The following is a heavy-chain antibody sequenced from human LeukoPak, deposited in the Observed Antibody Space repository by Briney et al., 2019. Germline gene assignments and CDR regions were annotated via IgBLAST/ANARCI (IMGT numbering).Heavy chain of an antibody. D-gene: IGHD1-26*01. CDR1: GFTFSSYE. CDR2: ISSSGSTI. Sequence: LGGSLRLSCAASGFTFSSYEMNWVRQAPGKGLEWVSYISSSGSTIYYADSVKGRFTISRDNAKNSLYLQMNSLRAEDTTVYYCARETSGSYRDPFDYWGQGTLVTVSS. V-gene: IGHV3-48*03. CDR3: ARETSGSYRDPFDY. J-gene: IGHJ4*02.